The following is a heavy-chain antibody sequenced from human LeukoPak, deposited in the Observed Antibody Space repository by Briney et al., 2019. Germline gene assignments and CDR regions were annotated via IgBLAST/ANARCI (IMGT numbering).Heavy chain of an antibody. J-gene: IGHJ4*02. CDR1: GYTLTELS. Sequence: GASVKVSCKVSGYTLTELSMHWVRQAPGKGLEWMGGFDPEDGETIYAQKFQGRVTMTEDTSTDTAYMELSSLRSEDTAVYYCATAPRESYDSSGAPDYWGQGTLVTVSS. V-gene: IGHV1-24*01. CDR3: ATAPRESYDSSGAPDY. D-gene: IGHD3-22*01. CDR2: FDPEDGET.